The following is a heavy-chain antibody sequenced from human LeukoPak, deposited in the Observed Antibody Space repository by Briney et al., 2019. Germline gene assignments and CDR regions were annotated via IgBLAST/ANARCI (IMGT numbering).Heavy chain of an antibody. V-gene: IGHV5-51*01. CDR1: GYSFTSYW. CDR3: ARPSNWNFAGD. Sequence: GESLKISCKGSGYSFTSYWIGWVRQMPGKGPEWMGITYPGDSDTRYSPSFQGQVTISADKSISTAYLQWSSLKASDTAMYYCARPSNWNFAGDWGQGTLVTVSS. J-gene: IGHJ4*02. D-gene: IGHD1-7*01. CDR2: TYPGDSDT.